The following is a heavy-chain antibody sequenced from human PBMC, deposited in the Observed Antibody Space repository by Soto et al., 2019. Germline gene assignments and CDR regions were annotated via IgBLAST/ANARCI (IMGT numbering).Heavy chain of an antibody. D-gene: IGHD3-22*01. CDR2: FDPDDGET. CDR1: GYTLTELS. Sequence: GVSVKVSCKVSGYTLTELSMNWVRQAPGGGLEWMGGFDPDDGETIYAQRFQGRVTITEGTAADTAYMELSSLSSENTGFYYSATAPVYYCASSGPPSHFDYWGQGTLVTVSS. CDR3: ATAPVYYCASSGPPSHFDY. V-gene: IGHV1-24*01. J-gene: IGHJ4*02.